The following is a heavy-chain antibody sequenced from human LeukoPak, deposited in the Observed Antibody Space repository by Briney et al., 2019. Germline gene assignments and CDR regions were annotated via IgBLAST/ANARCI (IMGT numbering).Heavy chain of an antibody. CDR1: GFIFSSYW. D-gene: IGHD4-23*01. Sequence: GGSLRLSCAAPGFIFSSYWMNWVRQAPGKGLVWVSRIASDGSSTTYADSVKGRFSISRDNAKNTLYLQMNSLRVEDTAVYYCARGRPHGNDYWGQGTLVTVSS. J-gene: IGHJ4*02. V-gene: IGHV3-74*01. CDR3: ARGRPHGNDY. CDR2: IASDGSST.